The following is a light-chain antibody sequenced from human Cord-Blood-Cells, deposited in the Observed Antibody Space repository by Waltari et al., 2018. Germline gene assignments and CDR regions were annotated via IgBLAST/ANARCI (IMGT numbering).Light chain of an antibody. J-gene: IGLJ2*01. Sequence: SYELTQPPSVSVSPGQTASITCPGDKLGDKYACWYQQKPGQSPVLVIYKDSKRPSGIPERFSGSNSGNTATLTISGTQAMDEADYYCQAWDSSTAHVVFGGGTKLTVL. CDR2: KDS. V-gene: IGLV3-1*01. CDR3: QAWDSSTAHVV. CDR1: KLGDKY.